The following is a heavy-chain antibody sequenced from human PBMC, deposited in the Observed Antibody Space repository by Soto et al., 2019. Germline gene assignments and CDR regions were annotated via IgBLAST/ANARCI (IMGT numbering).Heavy chain of an antibody. Sequence: GGSLRLSCAASGFTFSNYWMSWVRQAPGKGLEWVANIKQDGSEKYYVDSVKGRFTISRDNAKNSLYLQMNSLRAEDTAVYYCARVPVYYDYGETFDYWGQGTLVTVSS. CDR1: GFTFSNYW. J-gene: IGHJ4*02. CDR2: IKQDGSEK. D-gene: IGHD4-17*01. V-gene: IGHV3-7*03. CDR3: ARVPVYYDYGETFDY.